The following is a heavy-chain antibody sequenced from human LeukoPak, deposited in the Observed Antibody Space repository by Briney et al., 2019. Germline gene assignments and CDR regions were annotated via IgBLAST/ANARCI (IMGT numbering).Heavy chain of an antibody. CDR3: ARSIAVAANWFDP. Sequence: PSETLSLTCAVSGYSTSRSYYWGWIRQPPGKGLEWIGSMYHSGDTYYNPSLKSRVTMSVDTSKNQFSLKLSSVTAADTAVYYCARSIAVAANWFDPWGQGTLVTVSS. D-gene: IGHD6-19*01. V-gene: IGHV4-38-2*01. J-gene: IGHJ5*02. CDR2: MYHSGDT. CDR1: GYSTSRSYY.